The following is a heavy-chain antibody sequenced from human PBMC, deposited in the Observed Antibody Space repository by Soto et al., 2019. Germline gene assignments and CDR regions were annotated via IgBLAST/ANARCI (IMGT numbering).Heavy chain of an antibody. Sequence: EVQLVESGGGLVQPGGSLRLSCAASGFTFSNYWMNWVRQAPGKGLEWVANIKQDGSEKYYVDSVKGRFTISRDNAKNSLYLQMNSRRAEDTAVYYCARGGSYYAYWGQGTLVTVSS. V-gene: IGHV3-7*04. CDR2: IKQDGSEK. CDR1: GFTFSNYW. D-gene: IGHD1-26*01. J-gene: IGHJ4*02. CDR3: ARGGSYYAY.